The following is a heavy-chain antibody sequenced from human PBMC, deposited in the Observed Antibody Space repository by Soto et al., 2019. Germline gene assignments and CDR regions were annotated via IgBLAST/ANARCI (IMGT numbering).Heavy chain of an antibody. CDR3: ARGRIAAAGSFDY. CDR1: GFTFSSYA. J-gene: IGHJ4*02. Sequence: GGSLRLSCAASGFTFSSYAMHWVRQAPGKGLEWVAVISYDGSNKYYADSVKGRFTISRDNSKNTLYLQMNSLRAEDTAVYYCARGRIAAAGSFDYWGQGTLVTVSS. V-gene: IGHV3-30-3*01. D-gene: IGHD6-13*01. CDR2: ISYDGSNK.